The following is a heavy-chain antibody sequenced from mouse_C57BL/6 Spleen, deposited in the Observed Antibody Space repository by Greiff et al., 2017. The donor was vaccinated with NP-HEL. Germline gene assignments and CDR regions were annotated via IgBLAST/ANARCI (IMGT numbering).Heavy chain of an antibody. Sequence: QVQLKESGPGLVQPSQSLSITCTVSGFSLTSYGVHWVRQSPGKGLEWLGVIWSGGSTDYYAAFISRLSISKDNSKSQVFFKMNSLQADDTAIYYCARNGYDGVRFAYWGQGTLVTVSA. J-gene: IGHJ3*01. V-gene: IGHV2-2*01. D-gene: IGHD2-2*01. CDR2: IWSGGST. CDR1: GFSLTSYG. CDR3: ARNGYDGVRFAY.